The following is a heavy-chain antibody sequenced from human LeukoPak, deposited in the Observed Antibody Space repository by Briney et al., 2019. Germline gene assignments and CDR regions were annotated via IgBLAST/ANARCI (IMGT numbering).Heavy chain of an antibody. CDR3: ARDRDYDILIPQLEY. CDR1: GYTFTSYG. Sequence: ASVKVPCKASGYTFTSYGISWVRQAPGQGLEWMGWISAHDGNTNYAQKLQGRVTMPTDTSTSTAYMELRSLRSDDTAVYYCARDRDYDILIPQLEYWGQGTLVTVSS. CDR2: ISAHDGNT. J-gene: IGHJ4*02. V-gene: IGHV1-18*01. D-gene: IGHD3-9*01.